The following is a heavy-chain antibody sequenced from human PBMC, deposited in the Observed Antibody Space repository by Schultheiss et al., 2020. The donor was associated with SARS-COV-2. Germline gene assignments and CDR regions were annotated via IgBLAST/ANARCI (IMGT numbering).Heavy chain of an antibody. CDR1: GYTFTSYA. CDR3: ARVSGDGGKNPVGPYYYYGMDV. V-gene: IGHV1-18*01. J-gene: IGHJ6*02. CDR2: ISDYNGNT. D-gene: IGHD4-23*01. Sequence: ASVKVSCKPSGYTFTSYAISWVRQAPGQGLEWVGWISDYNGNTTYAHKFQGRVTVTTDTSTSTAYLELRSLRSDDTAMYYCARVSGDGGKNPVGPYYYYGMDVWGQGTTVTVSS.